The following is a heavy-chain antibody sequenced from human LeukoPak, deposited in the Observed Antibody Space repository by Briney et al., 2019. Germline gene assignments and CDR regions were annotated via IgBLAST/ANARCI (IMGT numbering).Heavy chain of an antibody. D-gene: IGHD3-22*01. J-gene: IGHJ4*02. CDR2: IYPGDSDT. V-gene: IGHV5-51*01. CDR1: GYSFTSYW. CDR3: ASPNPHPAPYYDSSGYYASFDY. Sequence: GESLKISCKGSGYSFTSYWIGWARQMPGKGLEWMGIIYPGDSDTRYSPSFQGQVTISADKSISTAYLQWSSLKASDTAMYYCASPNPHPAPYYDSSGYYASFDYWGQGTLVTVSS.